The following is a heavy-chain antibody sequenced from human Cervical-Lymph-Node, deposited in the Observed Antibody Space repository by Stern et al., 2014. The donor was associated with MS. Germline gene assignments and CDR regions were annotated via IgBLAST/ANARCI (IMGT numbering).Heavy chain of an antibody. CDR3: AKDINLRGTYYFDY. D-gene: IGHD2-15*01. CDR1: GFTFDDYA. Sequence: EVQLVQSGGGLVQPGRSLRLSCAASGFTFDDYAMHWVRQAPGKGLEWVSGISWSSGNIGYADSVKGRFTISRDNAKNSLYLQMNSLRAEDTALYYCAKDINLRGTYYFDYWGQGTLVTVSS. J-gene: IGHJ4*02. CDR2: ISWSSGNI. V-gene: IGHV3-9*01.